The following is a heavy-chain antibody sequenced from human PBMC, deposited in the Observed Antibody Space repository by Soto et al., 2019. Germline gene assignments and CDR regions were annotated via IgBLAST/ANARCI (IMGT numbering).Heavy chain of an antibody. V-gene: IGHV4-31*03. CDR3: ARDLKVAGKNYGMDV. CDR2: IYYSGST. CDR1: GGSISSGGYY. D-gene: IGHD6-19*01. Sequence: QVQLQESGPGLVKPSQTLSLTCTVSGGSISSGGYYWSWIRQHPGKGLEWIGYIYYSGSTYYNPSLKSRVTISVDPSKNQFSLKLSSVTAADTAVYYCARDLKVAGKNYGMDVWGQGTTVTVSS. J-gene: IGHJ6*02.